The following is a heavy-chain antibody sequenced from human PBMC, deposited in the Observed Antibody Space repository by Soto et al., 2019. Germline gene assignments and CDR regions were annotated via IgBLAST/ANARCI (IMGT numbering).Heavy chain of an antibody. Sequence: GGSLRLSCAASGFTFSSYAMSWVRQAPGKGLEWVSAISGSGGSTYYADSVKGRFTISRDNSKNTLYLQMNSLRAEDTAVYYCAKDIALGYSGYDYPGDWFDPWGQGTLVTVSS. CDR1: GFTFSSYA. CDR2: ISGSGGST. D-gene: IGHD5-12*01. V-gene: IGHV3-23*01. CDR3: AKDIALGYSGYDYPGDWFDP. J-gene: IGHJ5*02.